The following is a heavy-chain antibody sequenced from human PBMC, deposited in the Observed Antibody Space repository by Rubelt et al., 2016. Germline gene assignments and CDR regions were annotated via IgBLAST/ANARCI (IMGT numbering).Heavy chain of an antibody. Sequence: QVTLRESGPALVKPTQTLTLTCTFSGFSLSTSGMCVSWIRQPPGKALEWLALIDWDDDKYYSKTLKTRITISKDTAKTQVVLTLTNMDPVDTATYYCARTQTETEPNYWGQGTLVTVSS. D-gene: IGHD1-1*01. V-gene: IGHV2-70*01. CDR2: IDWDDDK. CDR3: ARTQTETEPNY. J-gene: IGHJ4*02. CDR1: GFSLSTSGMC.